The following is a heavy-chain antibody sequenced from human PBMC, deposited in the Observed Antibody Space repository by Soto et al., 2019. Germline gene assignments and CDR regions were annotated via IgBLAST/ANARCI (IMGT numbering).Heavy chain of an antibody. CDR3: ARDSGGSH. CDR1: GFTFSSYA. V-gene: IGHV3-30-3*01. Sequence: ESGGGVVQPGRSLRLSCAASGFTFSSYAMHWVRQAPGKGLEWVAVISYDGSNKYYADSVKGRFTISRDNSKNTLYLQMNSLRAEDTAVYYCARDSGGSHWGQGTLVTVSS. D-gene: IGHD6-19*01. J-gene: IGHJ1*01. CDR2: ISYDGSNK.